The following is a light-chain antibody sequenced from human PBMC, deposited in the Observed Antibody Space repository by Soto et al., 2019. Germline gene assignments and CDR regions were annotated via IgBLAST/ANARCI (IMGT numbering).Light chain of an antibody. CDR2: EVS. V-gene: IGLV2-14*01. CDR3: CSFTSITTSV. Sequence: QSVLTQPASGSGSLGQSITISWTGTSSDVGDYNYVSWYQQQPGKAPKLMISEVSNRPSGVSNRFSGSKSGNTASLIISGLQAEDEADYYCCSFTSITTSVFATGTKVIVL. J-gene: IGLJ1*01. CDR1: SSDVGDYNY.